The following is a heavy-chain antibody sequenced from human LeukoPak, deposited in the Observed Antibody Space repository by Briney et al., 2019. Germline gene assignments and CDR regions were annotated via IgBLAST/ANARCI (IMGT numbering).Heavy chain of an antibody. CDR1: GGTFSSYA. CDR3: ARGDGSGRGTYGFDY. V-gene: IGHV1-2*02. Sequence: ASVKVSCKASGGTFSSYAISWVRQAPGQGLEWMGWINPNSGGTNYAQNFQGRVTMTRDTSISTAYMELSRLISDDTAVYYCARGDGSGRGTYGFDYWGQGTLVTVSS. D-gene: IGHD3-10*01. CDR2: INPNSGGT. J-gene: IGHJ4*02.